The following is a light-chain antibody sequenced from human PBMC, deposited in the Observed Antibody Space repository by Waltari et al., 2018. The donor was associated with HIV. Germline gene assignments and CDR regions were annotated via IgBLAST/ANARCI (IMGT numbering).Light chain of an antibody. CDR3: VVWDDSLSGVV. V-gene: IGLV1-47*01. J-gene: IGLJ2*01. CDR2: RDN. CDR1: SPNIGSNN. Sequence: QSVVPQSPSASGTPAPSVTISCSGSSPNIGSNNLFWYQHLPGTAPKLLIYRDNQRPSGVPDRISGSRSGTSASLAISGLRSEDEAVYYCVVWDDSLSGVVFGGGTSLTVL.